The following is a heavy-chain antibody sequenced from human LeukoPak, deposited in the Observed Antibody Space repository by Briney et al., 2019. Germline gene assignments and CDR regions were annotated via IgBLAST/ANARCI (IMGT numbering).Heavy chain of an antibody. D-gene: IGHD2-2*01. Sequence: PGRSLRLSCAASGFTFSSYAMHWVRQAPGKGLEWVAVISYDGSNKYYADSVKGRFTISRDNSKNTLYLQMNSLRAEDTAVYYCARDRRRLDIVVVPAGQFDYWGQGTLVTVSS. CDR1: GFTFSSYA. V-gene: IGHV3-30-3*01. CDR3: ARDRRRLDIVVVPAGQFDY. CDR2: ISYDGSNK. J-gene: IGHJ4*02.